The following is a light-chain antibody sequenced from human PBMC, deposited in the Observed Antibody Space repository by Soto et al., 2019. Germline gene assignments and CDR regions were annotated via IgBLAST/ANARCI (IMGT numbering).Light chain of an antibody. V-gene: IGLV2-23*01. J-gene: IGLJ2*01. CDR1: SSDVGSYNL. CDR2: EGS. CDR3: CSYAGSSTWV. Sequence: QSVLTQPASVSGSPGQSITISCTGTSSDVGSYNLVSWYQQHPGKAPILMIYEGSKRPSGVSNRFSGSKSGNTASLTISGLQAEDEADYYCCSYAGSSTWVFGGGTQLTVL.